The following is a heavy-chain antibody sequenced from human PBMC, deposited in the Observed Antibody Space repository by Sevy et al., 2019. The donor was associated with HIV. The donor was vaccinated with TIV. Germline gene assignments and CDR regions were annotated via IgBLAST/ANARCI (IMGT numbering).Heavy chain of an antibody. D-gene: IGHD5-18*01. CDR3: ARDRRGYSYGYTSYYYYGMDV. Sequence: SETLSLTCTVSGGSVSSGSYYWSWIRQPPGKGLEWIGYIYYSGSTNYNPSLKSRVTISVDTSKNQFSLKLSSVTAADTAVYYCARDRRGYSYGYTSYYYYGMDVWGLGTTVTVSS. V-gene: IGHV4-61*01. J-gene: IGHJ6*02. CDR1: GGSVSSGSYY. CDR2: IYYSGST.